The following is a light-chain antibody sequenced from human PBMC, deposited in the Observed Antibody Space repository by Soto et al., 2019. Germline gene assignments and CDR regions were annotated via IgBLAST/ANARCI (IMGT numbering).Light chain of an antibody. CDR1: QSVSSY. CDR3: QQYGSSPLT. V-gene: IGKV3-20*01. CDR2: DAS. J-gene: IGKJ4*01. Sequence: ESGLTQSPATLSFSPGERSTLSCRASQSVSSYLAGYQQKPGQAPRILIYDASNRATGIPARFSGGGSGTDFTLTISRLEPEDFAVYYCQQYGSSPLTFGGGTKVDIK.